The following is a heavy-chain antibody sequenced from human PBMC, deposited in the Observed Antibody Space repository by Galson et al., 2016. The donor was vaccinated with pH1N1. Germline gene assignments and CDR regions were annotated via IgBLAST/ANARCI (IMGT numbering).Heavy chain of an antibody. V-gene: IGHV2-70*17. J-gene: IGHJ4*02. D-gene: IGHD2-21*01. Sequence: PALVKPTQTLTLTCTFSGFSLTTTGVCVSWLRQPPGKALEWLARTDWDADTFYSPSLKTRLTISKDTSRNQVVLTMANMDPVDTATYYCARMGDCGGVLSDDWGRGTLVTVSS. CDR2: TDWDADT. CDR3: ARMGDCGGVLSDD. CDR1: GFSLTTTGVC.